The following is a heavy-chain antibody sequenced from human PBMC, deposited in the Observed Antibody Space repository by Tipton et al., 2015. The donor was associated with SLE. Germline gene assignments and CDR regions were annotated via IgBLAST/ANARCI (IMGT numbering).Heavy chain of an antibody. Sequence: TLSLTCAVYGGSFSGYYWSWIRQPPGKGLEWIGYIYYSGSTYYNPSLKSRVTISVDTSKNQFSLKLSSVTAADTAVYYCARDDRVVVVPAAMGFLYGMDVWGQGTTVTVSS. CDR2: IYYSGST. D-gene: IGHD2-2*01. J-gene: IGHJ6*02. CDR1: GGSFSGYY. CDR3: ARDDRVVVVPAAMGFLYGMDV. V-gene: IGHV4-34*01.